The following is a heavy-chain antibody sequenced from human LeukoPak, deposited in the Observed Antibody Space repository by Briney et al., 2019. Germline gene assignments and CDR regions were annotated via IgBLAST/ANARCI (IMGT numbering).Heavy chain of an antibody. J-gene: IGHJ4*02. Sequence: PGGSLRLSCAASGFTFSSYWMHWVRQAPGKGLGWVSRINSDGSSTSYADSVKGRFTISRDNAKNTLYMQMNSLRAEDTAVYYYARAAGGDYWGQGALVTVSS. CDR1: GFTFSSYW. V-gene: IGHV3-74*01. CDR3: ARAAGGDY. CDR2: INSDGSST. D-gene: IGHD4-23*01.